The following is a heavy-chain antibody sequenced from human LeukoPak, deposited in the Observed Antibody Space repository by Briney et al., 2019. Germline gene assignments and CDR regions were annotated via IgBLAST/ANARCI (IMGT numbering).Heavy chain of an antibody. J-gene: IGHJ6*03. V-gene: IGHV3-20*04. CDR1: GFTFDDYG. CDR3: ARRESTYQNYYNFYYMDV. CDR2: INWNGGST. Sequence: GGSLRLSCAASGFTFDDYGMSWVRQAPGKGLEWVSGINWNGGSTDYADSVKGRFTISRDNAKNSLYLQMDSLRAEDTALYYCARRESTYQNYYNFYYMDVWGKGTTVTVSS.